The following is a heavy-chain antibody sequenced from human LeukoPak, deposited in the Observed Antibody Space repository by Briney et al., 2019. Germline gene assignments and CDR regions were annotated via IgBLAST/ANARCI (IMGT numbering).Heavy chain of an antibody. J-gene: IGHJ5*02. CDR1: AFTFGYYW. CDR2: INQDGSEK. CDR3: AREGGSGWYSGWFDP. D-gene: IGHD6-19*01. Sequence: GGSLRLSCAPSAFTFGYYWMSWVRQAPGKGLEWVANINQDGSEKRYVDSAKGRFTISRDNAENLLYLQMNNLRAEDTAVYYCAREGGSGWYSGWFDPWGQGTLVTVSS. V-gene: IGHV3-7*03.